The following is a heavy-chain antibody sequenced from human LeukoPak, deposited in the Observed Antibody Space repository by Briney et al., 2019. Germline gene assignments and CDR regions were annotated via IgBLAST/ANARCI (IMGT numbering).Heavy chain of an antibody. CDR2: ISGSGGST. CDR1: GFTFSSYA. Sequence: PGGSLRLSCAASGFTFSSYAMSWVRQAPGKGLEWVSAISGSGGSTYYADSVKGRFTISRDNSKNTLYPQMNSLRAEDTAVYYCAKFPTGYLRAPKHWGQGTLVTVSS. D-gene: IGHD1-1*01. J-gene: IGHJ1*01. CDR3: AKFPTGYLRAPKH. V-gene: IGHV3-23*01.